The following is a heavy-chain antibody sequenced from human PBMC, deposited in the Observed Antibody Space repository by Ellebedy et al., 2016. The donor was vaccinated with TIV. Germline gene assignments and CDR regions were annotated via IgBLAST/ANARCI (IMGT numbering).Heavy chain of an antibody. CDR3: ARSSGWGRDD. CDR2: IKQDGSER. D-gene: IGHD2-15*01. J-gene: IGHJ4*02. V-gene: IGHV3-7*03. CDR1: GFALSDFW. Sequence: GGSLRLXXAASGFALSDFWMTWVRQTPGRGLEWVANIKQDGSERNYVDSVKGRFTISRDNVENSLYLQMNNLRVEDTAVYYCARSSGWGRDDWGQGTLVTVSS.